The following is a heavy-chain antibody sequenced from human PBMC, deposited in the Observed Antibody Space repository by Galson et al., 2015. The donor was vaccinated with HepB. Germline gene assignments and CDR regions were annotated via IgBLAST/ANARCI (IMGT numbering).Heavy chain of an antibody. CDR2: ISYDGSNK. V-gene: IGHV3-30*18. Sequence: FTFSSYGMHWVRQAPGKGLEWVAVISYDGSNKYYADSVKGRFTISRDNSKNTLYLQMNSLRAEDTAVYYCAKGSKYCSSTSCYSLGLDYWGQGTLVTVSS. CDR3: AKGSKYCSSTSCYSLGLDY. D-gene: IGHD2-2*01. CDR1: FTFSSYG. J-gene: IGHJ4*02.